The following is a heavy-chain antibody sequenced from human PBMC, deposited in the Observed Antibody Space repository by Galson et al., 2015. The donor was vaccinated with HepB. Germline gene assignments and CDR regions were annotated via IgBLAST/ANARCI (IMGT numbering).Heavy chain of an antibody. CDR2: ISSRSSYI. J-gene: IGHJ3*02. Sequence: SLRLSCAASGFTFSSYSMNWVRQAPGKGLEWVSSISSRSSYIYYADSVKGRFTISRDNAKNSLYLQMNSLRAEDTAVYYCVRDQRLLWFGELLTSTSGAFDIWGQGTMVTVSS. V-gene: IGHV3-21*01. CDR3: VRDQRLLWFGELLTSTSGAFDI. CDR1: GFTFSSYS. D-gene: IGHD3-10*01.